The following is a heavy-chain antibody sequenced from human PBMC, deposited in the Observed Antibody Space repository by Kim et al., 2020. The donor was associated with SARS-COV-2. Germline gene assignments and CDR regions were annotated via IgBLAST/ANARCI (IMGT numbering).Heavy chain of an antibody. J-gene: IGHJ5*02. V-gene: IGHV3-74*01. D-gene: IGHD2-8*01. Sequence: YADSMKGRFTITRDNTNNTLYMQRSSLRAENTAVYYCARWMTNDPFLGPWGQGTLVTVSS. CDR3: ARWMTNDPFLGP.